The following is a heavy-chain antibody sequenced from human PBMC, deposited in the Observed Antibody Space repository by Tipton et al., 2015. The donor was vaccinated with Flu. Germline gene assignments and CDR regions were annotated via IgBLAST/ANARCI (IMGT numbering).Heavy chain of an antibody. CDR3: ARDPRIAVAGDHDAFDI. V-gene: IGHV4-59*01. J-gene: IGHJ3*02. D-gene: IGHD6-19*01. Sequence: TLSLTCTVSGGSISSYYWSWIRQPPGKGLEWIGYIYYSGSTNYNPSLKSRVTISVDTSKNQLSLKLSSVTAADTAVYYCARDPRIAVAGDHDAFDIWGQGTMVTVSS. CDR2: IYYSGST. CDR1: GGSISSYY.